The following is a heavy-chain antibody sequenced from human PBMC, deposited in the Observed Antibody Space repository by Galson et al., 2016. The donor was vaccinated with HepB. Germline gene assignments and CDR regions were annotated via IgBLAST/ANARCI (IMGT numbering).Heavy chain of an antibody. CDR3: TSLTIFGVVTNY. V-gene: IGHV3-73*01. D-gene: IGHD3-3*01. J-gene: IGHJ4*02. CDR1: GFTFGGSA. CDR2: IRGKANNYAT. Sequence: SLRLSCAASGFTFGGSAMHWVRQASGKGLEWVGRIRGKANNYATAYAASVKGRFTISRDDSKNTAYLQMNSLKTEDTAVYYCTSLTIFGVVTNYWGQGTLVTVSS.